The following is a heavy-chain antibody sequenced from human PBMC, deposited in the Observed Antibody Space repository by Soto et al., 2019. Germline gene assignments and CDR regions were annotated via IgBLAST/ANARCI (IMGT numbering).Heavy chain of an antibody. V-gene: IGHV1-69*01. CDR1: GGTFSSYA. J-gene: IGHJ5*02. CDR3: ARSTNYYGSGSYYWNWFDP. CDR2: IIPSFGTA. Sequence: QVQLVQSGAEVKKPGSSVKVSCKASGGTFSSYAISWVRQAPGQGLEWMGGIIPSFGTANYAQKFQGRVTITADESTSTAYMELSSLRSEDTAVYYCARSTNYYGSGSYYWNWFDPWGQGTLVTVSS. D-gene: IGHD3-10*01.